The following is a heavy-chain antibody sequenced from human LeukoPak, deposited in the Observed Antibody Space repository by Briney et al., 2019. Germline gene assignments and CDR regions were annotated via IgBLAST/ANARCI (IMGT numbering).Heavy chain of an antibody. CDR2: ISWHGAIM. Sequence: GRSLRLSCATSGFKLDDYGMHWVRQAPRKGLEWDSGISWHGAIMVYADSVKGRFTISRDNAKSSLYLQMNSLRAEDTALYYCAKDISIGGFADGYFYGMDAWGQGTTVTVSS. D-gene: IGHD4-23*01. V-gene: IGHV3-9*01. CDR3: AKDISIGGFADGYFYGMDA. CDR1: GFKLDDYG. J-gene: IGHJ6*02.